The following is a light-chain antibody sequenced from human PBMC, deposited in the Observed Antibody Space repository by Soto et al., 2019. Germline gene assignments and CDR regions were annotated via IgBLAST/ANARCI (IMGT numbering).Light chain of an antibody. CDR1: QSVSSY. Sequence: EIVLTQSPATLSLSPGERATLSCRASQSVSSYLAWYQQKPGQAPRLLIYDASNRATGIPARFSGSGSGTAFTLTISSLEPEDFAVYYCQQRSNRPSFGPGTKVDIK. CDR2: DAS. J-gene: IGKJ3*01. V-gene: IGKV3-11*01. CDR3: QQRSNRPS.